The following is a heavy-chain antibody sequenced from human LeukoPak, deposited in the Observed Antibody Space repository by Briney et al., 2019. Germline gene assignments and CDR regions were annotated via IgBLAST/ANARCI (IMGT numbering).Heavy chain of an antibody. V-gene: IGHV3-30*02. CDR1: GFTFSTYS. CDR2: IRYDGSNK. D-gene: IGHD3-10*01. Sequence: GGSLRLSCEASGFTFSTYSMNWVRQAPGKGLEWVAFIRYDGSNKYYADSVKGRFTISRDNSKNTLYLQMNSLRAEDTAVYYCAKEIPRTYYYGSGSYNWGQGTLVTVSS. J-gene: IGHJ4*02. CDR3: AKEIPRTYYYGSGSYN.